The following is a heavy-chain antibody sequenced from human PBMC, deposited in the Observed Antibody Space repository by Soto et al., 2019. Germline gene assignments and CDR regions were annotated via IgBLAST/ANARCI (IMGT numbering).Heavy chain of an antibody. CDR1: GFTFSSYG. CDR2: IWYDGSNK. CDR3: ASQYYDFWSGYYTGIFTYYYYGMDV. V-gene: IGHV3-33*01. J-gene: IGHJ6*02. D-gene: IGHD3-3*01. Sequence: PGGSLRLSCAASGFTFSSYGMHWVRQAPGKGLEWVAVIWYDGSNKYYADSVKGRFTISRDNSKNTLYLQMNSLRAEDTAVYYCASQYYDFWSGYYTGIFTYYYYGMDVWGQGTTVTVSS.